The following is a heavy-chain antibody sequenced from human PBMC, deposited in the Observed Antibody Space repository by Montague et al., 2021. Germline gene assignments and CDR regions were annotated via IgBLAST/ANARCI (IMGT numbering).Heavy chain of an antibody. CDR1: GASISSSPYS. CDR3: ARVDCDGDCYAFDY. Sequence: SETLSLTCTVSGASISSSPYSWGWIRQPPGKGLEWIGNIYYSANTYYNPSLKSRLSISVDTTKNQFSLGLTSVTAADTAVYHCARVDCDGDCYAFDYWGQGTLVTVSS. D-gene: IGHD2-21*02. J-gene: IGHJ4*02. CDR2: IYYSANT. V-gene: IGHV4-39*01.